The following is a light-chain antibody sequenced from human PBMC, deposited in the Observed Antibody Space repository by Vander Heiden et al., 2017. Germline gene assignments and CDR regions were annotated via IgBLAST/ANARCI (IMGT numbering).Light chain of an antibody. CDR1: QGIGDA. CDR3: QQFTTYPLT. V-gene: IGKV1-13*02. CDR2: DAS. Sequence: AILFTLSPSPLSASLGDRVTITCRASQGIGDALAWFQQKPGKAPKLLIYDASTLESGVPSRFSGSGSGTDFTLTISSLQPEDFATYYCQQFTTYPLTFGGGTKVEIK. J-gene: IGKJ4*01.